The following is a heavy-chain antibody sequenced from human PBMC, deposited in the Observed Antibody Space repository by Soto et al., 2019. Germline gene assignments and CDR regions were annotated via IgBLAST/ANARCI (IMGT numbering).Heavy chain of an antibody. Sequence: ASVKVSCKASGGTFSSYAISWVRQAPGQGLEWMGGIIPIFGTANYAQKFQGRVTITADESTSTAYMELSSLRSEDTAVYYCARNEGDDFWSGYYDVNWFDPWGQGTLVTVSS. CDR1: GGTFSSYA. CDR3: ARNEGDDFWSGYYDVNWFDP. V-gene: IGHV1-69*13. D-gene: IGHD3-3*01. J-gene: IGHJ5*02. CDR2: IIPIFGTA.